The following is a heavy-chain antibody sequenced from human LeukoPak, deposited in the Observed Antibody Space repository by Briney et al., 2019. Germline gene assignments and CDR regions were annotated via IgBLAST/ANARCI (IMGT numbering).Heavy chain of an antibody. D-gene: IGHD2-2*01. V-gene: IGHV3-7*01. CDR3: ARGQLLLDY. CDR1: GFTLSSYA. J-gene: IGHJ4*02. CDR2: IKQDGSEK. Sequence: SGGSLRLSCAASGFTLSSYAMSWVRQAPGKGLEWVANIKQDGSEKYYVDSVKGRFTISRDNAKNSLYLQMNSLRAEDTAVYYCARGQLLLDYWGQGTLVTVSS.